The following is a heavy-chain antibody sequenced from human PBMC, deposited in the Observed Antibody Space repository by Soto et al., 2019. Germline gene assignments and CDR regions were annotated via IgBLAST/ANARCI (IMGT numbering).Heavy chain of an antibody. J-gene: IGHJ4*02. Sequence: GSLRLSCATSGFPFSDYYMSWIRKAPGKGLEWLSHISPKSTYRNYADSVKGRFTISRDNTKSSLFLQMNSLGVEDTAVYYCARGGGGGLFEHWGQGVLVTVSS. D-gene: IGHD2-21*01. CDR3: ARGGGGGLFEH. V-gene: IGHV3-11*06. CDR2: ISPKSTYR. CDR1: GFPFSDYY.